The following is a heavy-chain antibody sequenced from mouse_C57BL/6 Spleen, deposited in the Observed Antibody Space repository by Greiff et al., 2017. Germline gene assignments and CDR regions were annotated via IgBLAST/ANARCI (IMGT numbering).Heavy chain of an antibody. CDR3: ARRSYGSPWFAY. Sequence: IQLQQSDAELVKPGASVKISCKVSGYTFTDHTIHWMKQRPEQGLEWIGYIYPRDGSTKYNEKFKGKATLTADKSSSTAYMELRSLTSEDTAVYYCARRSYGSPWFAYWGQGTLVTVSA. V-gene: IGHV1-78*01. J-gene: IGHJ3*01. CDR2: IYPRDGST. CDR1: GYTFTDHT. D-gene: IGHD1-1*01.